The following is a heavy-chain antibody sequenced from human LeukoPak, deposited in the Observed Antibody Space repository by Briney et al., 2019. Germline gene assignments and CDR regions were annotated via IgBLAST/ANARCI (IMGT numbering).Heavy chain of an antibody. CDR1: GGTLSGYY. CDR2: VNHSGNT. CDR3: ARGWGSYDYSHYRVWFDP. J-gene: IGHJ5*02. D-gene: IGHD4-11*01. Sequence: SETLSLTCGVDGGTLSGYYWSWIRQPPGKGLEWIGEVNHSGNTNHNPSLKSRVTISVDTSKNQFCLKLSSVTAADTAVYYCARGWGSYDYSHYRVWFDPWGQGTLVTVSS. V-gene: IGHV4-34*01.